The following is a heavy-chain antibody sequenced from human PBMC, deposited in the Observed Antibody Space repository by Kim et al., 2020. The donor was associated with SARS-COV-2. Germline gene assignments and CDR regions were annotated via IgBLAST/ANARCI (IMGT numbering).Heavy chain of an antibody. CDR1: GGSISSSNW. V-gene: IGHV4-4*02. D-gene: IGHD2-2*01. CDR2: IYHSGST. CDR3: ARARDIVVVPAAIPDLRGPYNWFDP. J-gene: IGHJ5*02. Sequence: SETLSLTCAVSGGSISSSNWWSWVRQPPGKGLEWIGEIYHSGSTNYNPSLKSRVTISVDKSKNQFSLKLSSVTAADTAVYYCARARDIVVVPAAIPDLRGPYNWFDPWGQGTLVTVSS.